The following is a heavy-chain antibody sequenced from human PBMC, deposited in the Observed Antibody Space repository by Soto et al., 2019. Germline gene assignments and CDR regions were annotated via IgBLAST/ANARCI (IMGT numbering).Heavy chain of an antibody. D-gene: IGHD3-16*01. V-gene: IGHV2-5*02. CDR3: VQGRGPFDF. CDR1: GFSLSTSGVG. Sequence: QITLKESGPTLVKPTQTLTLTCTFSGFSLSTSGVGVGWIRQPPGKALEWLALIYWDDDKRCSPSLKSRPTITKDTSKNQVVLTMTNMDPVDTATYYCVQGRGPFDFWGQGTLVTVSS. J-gene: IGHJ4*02. CDR2: IYWDDDK.